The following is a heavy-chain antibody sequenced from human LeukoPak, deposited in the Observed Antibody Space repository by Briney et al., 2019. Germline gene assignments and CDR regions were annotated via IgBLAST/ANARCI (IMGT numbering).Heavy chain of an antibody. D-gene: IGHD6-19*01. CDR3: AVLTGGGWYVGY. CDR1: GGSISSYY. V-gene: IGHV4-59*01. CDR2: IYYSGST. J-gene: IGHJ4*02. Sequence: SETLSLTCTVSGGSISSYYWSWIRQPPGKGLEWIGYIYYSGSTNYNPSLKSRVTISVDTSKNQFSLKLSSVTAADTAVYYCAVLTGGGWYVGYWGQGTLVTVSS.